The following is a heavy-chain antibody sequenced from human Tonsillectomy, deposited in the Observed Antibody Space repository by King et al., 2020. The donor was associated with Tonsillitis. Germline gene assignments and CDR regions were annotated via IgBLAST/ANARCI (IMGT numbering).Heavy chain of an antibody. J-gene: IGHJ4*02. CDR1: GGSFSGFY. Sequence: VQLQQWGAGLLKPSETLSLTCAVYGGSFSGFYWSWIRQPPGKGLEWIGEINHSGSTNYNPSLKSRVTISVDTSKNQFSLTLSSVTAADTAVYYCARVTRFGEFLIDYWGQGTLVTVSS. CDR2: INHSGST. D-gene: IGHD3-10*02. CDR3: ARVTRFGEFLIDY. V-gene: IGHV4-34*01.